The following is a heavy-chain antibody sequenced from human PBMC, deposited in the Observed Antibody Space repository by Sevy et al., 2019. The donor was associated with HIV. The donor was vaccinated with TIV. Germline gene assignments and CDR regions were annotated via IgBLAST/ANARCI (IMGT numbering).Heavy chain of an antibody. CDR1: GYTFTGYY. CDR3: ARTPVWSGYYYYYYYGMDV. CDR2: INPNSGGT. Sequence: ASVKVSCKASGYTFTGYYMHWVRQAPGQGLEWMGWINPNSGGTNYAQKFQGRVTMTRDTSISTAYMELSRLRSDDTAVYYCARTPVWSGYYYYYYYGMDVWGQGTTVTVSS. J-gene: IGHJ6*02. V-gene: IGHV1-2*02. D-gene: IGHD3-3*01.